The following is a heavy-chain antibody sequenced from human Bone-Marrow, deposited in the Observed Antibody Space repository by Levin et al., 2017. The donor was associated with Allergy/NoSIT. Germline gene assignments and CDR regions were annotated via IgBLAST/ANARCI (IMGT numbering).Heavy chain of an antibody. CDR2: ISGSGSST. J-gene: IGHJ4*02. D-gene: IGHD3-10*01. V-gene: IGHV3-23*01. CDR1: GFTFINYA. CDR3: AASHYYGSGNYYKNYFDY. Sequence: HPGGSLRLSCAASGFASGFTFINYAMNWVRQAPGKGLEWVSAISGSGSSTYYADSLKGRFTISRDNSKNTLYLQMNSLRAEDTAVYYCAASHYYGSGNYYKNYFDYWGQGTLVTVSS.